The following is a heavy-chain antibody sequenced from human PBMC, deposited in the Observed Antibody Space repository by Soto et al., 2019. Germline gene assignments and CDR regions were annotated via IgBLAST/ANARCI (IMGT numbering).Heavy chain of an antibody. CDR1: GGSFSGYY. CDR2: INHSGST. J-gene: IGHJ4*02. Sequence: SETLSLTCAVYGGSFSGYYWSWIRQPPGKGLEWIGEINHSGSTNYNPSLKSRVTISVDTSKNQFSLKLSSVTAADTAVYYCARVIDIVVVPAAIHYFDYWGQGTLVTVSS. CDR3: ARVIDIVVVPAAIHYFDY. D-gene: IGHD2-2*01. V-gene: IGHV4-34*01.